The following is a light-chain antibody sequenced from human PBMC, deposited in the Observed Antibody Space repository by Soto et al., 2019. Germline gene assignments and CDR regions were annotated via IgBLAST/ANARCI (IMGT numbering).Light chain of an antibody. J-gene: IGLJ1*01. CDR1: SSDVGSYNL. CDR3: CSYAGSSTFAYV. CDR2: EGS. V-gene: IGLV2-23*03. Sequence: LTQPASVSGSPGQSITISCTGTSSDVGSYNLVSWYQQHPGKAPKLMIYEGSKRPSGVSNRFSGSKSGNTASLTISGLQAEDEADYYCCSYAGSSTFAYVFGTGTKVTVL.